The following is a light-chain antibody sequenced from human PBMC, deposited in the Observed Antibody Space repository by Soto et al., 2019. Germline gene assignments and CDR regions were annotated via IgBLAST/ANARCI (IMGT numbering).Light chain of an antibody. CDR1: QDIGTD. CDR3: LQQNTYPWA. CDR2: SSS. Sequence: GDRVTITCRASQDIGTDLGWYQQKPGQAPKRLIYSSSNLHSGVPSRFGGSGSGTEFTLTISSLEPEDFATYYCLQQNTYPWAFGQGTKVEIK. J-gene: IGKJ1*01. V-gene: IGKV1-17*01.